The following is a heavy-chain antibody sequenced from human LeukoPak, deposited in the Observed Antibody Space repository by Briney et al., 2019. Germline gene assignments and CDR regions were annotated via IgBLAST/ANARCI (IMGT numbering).Heavy chain of an antibody. D-gene: IGHD2-15*01. V-gene: IGHV7-4-1*02. Sequence: ASVKVSCKASGYTFTSYAMNWVRQAPGQGLEWMGWINTNTGNPTYAQGFTGRFVFSLDTSVSTAYLQISSPKAEDTAVYYCARGAIPLYCSGGSCPFDYWGQGTLVTVSS. J-gene: IGHJ4*02. CDR2: INTNTGNP. CDR3: ARGAIPLYCSGGSCPFDY. CDR1: GYTFTSYA.